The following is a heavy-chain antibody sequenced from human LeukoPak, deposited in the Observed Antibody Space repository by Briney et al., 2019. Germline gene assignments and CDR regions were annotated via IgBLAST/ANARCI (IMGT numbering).Heavy chain of an antibody. Sequence: SETLSLTCTASGGSISSSSYYWGWIRQPPGKGLEWIGRIYTSGSTNYNPSLKSRVTISVDTSKNQFSLKLSSVTAADTAVYYCARGGWELPLYFDYWGQGTLVTVSS. J-gene: IGHJ4*02. CDR3: ARGGWELPLYFDY. D-gene: IGHD1-26*01. V-gene: IGHV4-61*02. CDR1: GGSISSSSYY. CDR2: IYTSGST.